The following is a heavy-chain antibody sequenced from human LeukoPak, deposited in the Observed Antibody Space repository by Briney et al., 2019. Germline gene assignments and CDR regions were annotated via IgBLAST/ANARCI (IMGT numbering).Heavy chain of an antibody. CDR2: VSGGGGST. D-gene: IGHD3-22*01. V-gene: IGHV3-23*01. Sequence: GGSLRLSCAASGFTFTNYGMSWVRQAPGKGLEWVSAVSGGGGSTYYADSVKGRFTITRDNSKNTVYLQMNSLRAEDTAVYYCAKEKNSGYYYHFDYWGQGTLVTVSS. J-gene: IGHJ4*02. CDR1: GFTFTNYG. CDR3: AKEKNSGYYYHFDY.